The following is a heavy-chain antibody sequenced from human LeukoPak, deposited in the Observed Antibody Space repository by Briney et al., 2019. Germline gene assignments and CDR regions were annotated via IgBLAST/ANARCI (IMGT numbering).Heavy chain of an antibody. J-gene: IGHJ5*02. CDR3: ARLYYDSSGYYRNWFDP. D-gene: IGHD3-22*01. Sequence: SSETLSLTCAVYGGSFSGYYWSWIRQPPGKGLEWIGEINHSGSTNYNPSLKSRVTISVDTSKNQFSLKLSSVTAADTAVYYCARLYYDSSGYYRNWFDPWGQGTLVTVSS. V-gene: IGHV4-34*01. CDR1: GGSFSGYY. CDR2: INHSGST.